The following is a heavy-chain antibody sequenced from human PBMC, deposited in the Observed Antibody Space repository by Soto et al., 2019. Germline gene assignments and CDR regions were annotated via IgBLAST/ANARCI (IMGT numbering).Heavy chain of an antibody. J-gene: IGHJ3*02. Sequence: EAQLLQSGGGLVPPGGSLRLSCVASGFAFGNYPMAWVRQTPGKGLQWISTISGSGGMTDYEDSVRGRFTVSIDHSKDTVNLQMTRLRADDTAVYYCAKDRTMARGIRAFDIWGQGTTVTISS. D-gene: IGHD3-10*01. CDR1: GFAFGNYP. CDR3: AKDRTMARGIRAFDI. CDR2: ISGSGGMT. V-gene: IGHV3-23*01.